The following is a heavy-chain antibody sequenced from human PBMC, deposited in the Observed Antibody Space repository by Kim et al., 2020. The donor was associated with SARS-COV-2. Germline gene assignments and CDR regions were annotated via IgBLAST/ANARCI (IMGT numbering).Heavy chain of an antibody. CDR2: IFYTGST. V-gene: IGHV4-59*08. CDR3: ARQGGDRGRWFDP. CDR1: GGSINSYY. Sequence: SETLSLTCTVSGGSINSYYWSWIRQPPGKGLEWIGYIFYTGSTNYNPSLKSRVTISIDTSKNQFSLRLNSVTATDTAIYYCARQGGDRGRWFDPWGQGTLVTVSS. D-gene: IGHD2-21*01. J-gene: IGHJ5*02.